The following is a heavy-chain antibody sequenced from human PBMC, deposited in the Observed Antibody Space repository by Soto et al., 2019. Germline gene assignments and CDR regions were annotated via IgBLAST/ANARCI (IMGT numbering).Heavy chain of an antibody. CDR3: ARDYSHNYDFWSGFRENNWFDP. V-gene: IGHV1-18*01. D-gene: IGHD3-3*01. Sequence: QVQLVQSGAEVKKPGASVKVSCKASGYTFTSYGISWVRQAPGQGLEWMGWISAYNGNTNYAQKLQGRVTMTTDTSTSTAYMELRSLRSDDTAVYYCARDYSHNYDFWSGFRENNWFDPWGQGTLVTVSS. CDR2: ISAYNGNT. CDR1: GYTFTSYG. J-gene: IGHJ5*02.